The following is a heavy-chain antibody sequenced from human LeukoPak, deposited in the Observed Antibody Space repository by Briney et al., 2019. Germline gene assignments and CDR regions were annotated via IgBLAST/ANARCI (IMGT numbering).Heavy chain of an antibody. CDR3: ARDRSGSYYEFDY. CDR1: GFPFSSYW. J-gene: IGHJ4*02. Sequence: GGSLRLSCVASGFPFSSYWMSWVRQAPGKGLEWVANIKQDGSEKYYVDSVKGRFTISRDNAKNSLYLQMNSLRAEDTAVYYCARDRSGSYYEFDYWGQGTLVTVSS. D-gene: IGHD1-26*01. V-gene: IGHV3-7*01. CDR2: IKQDGSEK.